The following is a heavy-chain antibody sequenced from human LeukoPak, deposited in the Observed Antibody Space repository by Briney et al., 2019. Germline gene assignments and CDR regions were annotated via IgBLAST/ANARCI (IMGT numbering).Heavy chain of an antibody. D-gene: IGHD5-18*01. J-gene: IGHJ5*02. Sequence: GGSLRLSCAASGFTFSSYGMHWVRQAPGKGLEWVAVIWYDGSNKYYADSVKGRFTISRDNSKNTLYLHMNSLRAEDTAVYYCARGYSYVSPWGQGTLVTVSS. V-gene: IGHV3-33*01. CDR1: GFTFSSYG. CDR2: IWYDGSNK. CDR3: ARGYSYVSP.